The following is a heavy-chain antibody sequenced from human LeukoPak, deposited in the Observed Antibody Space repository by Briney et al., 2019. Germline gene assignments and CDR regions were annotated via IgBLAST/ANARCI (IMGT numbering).Heavy chain of an antibody. V-gene: IGHV4-59*01. D-gene: IGHD5-18*01. CDR2: IYYSGST. Sequence: SETLSLTCTVSGGSISSYYWSWIRQPPGKGLEWIGYIYYSGSTNYNPSLKSRVTISVDTSKNQFSLKLSSVTAADMAVYYCARVYRSYGSHYFDYWGQGTLVTVSS. CDR3: ARVYRSYGSHYFDY. J-gene: IGHJ4*02. CDR1: GGSISSYY.